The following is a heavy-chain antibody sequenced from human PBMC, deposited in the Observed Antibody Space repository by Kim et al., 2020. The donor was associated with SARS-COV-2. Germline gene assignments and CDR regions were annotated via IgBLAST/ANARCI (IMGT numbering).Heavy chain of an antibody. Sequence: ASVKVSCKASGYTFTNHAMHWVRQAPGQRLECMGWINAGNGNTKYSQNFQGRVTITRDTSASTASMELSSLRSEDTAVYYCARQHCSGGNCYWPDWGQGTLVTVSS. CDR1: GYTFTNHA. CDR3: ARQHCSGGNCYWPD. D-gene: IGHD2-15*01. V-gene: IGHV1-3*01. CDR2: INAGNGNT. J-gene: IGHJ4*02.